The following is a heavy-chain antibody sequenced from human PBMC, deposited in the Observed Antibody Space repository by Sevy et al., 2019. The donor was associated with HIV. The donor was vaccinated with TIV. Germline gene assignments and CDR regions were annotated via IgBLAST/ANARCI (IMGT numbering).Heavy chain of an antibody. CDR1: GFTFSAYS. Sequence: GGSLRLSCTASGFTFSAYSMNWVRQAPGKGLEWLSYCSTGTDHIYYADSAKGRFTISRDDAKKSVYLEMKSLRDQDTALYYCVRRGVDAYNVYFDLWGQGTLVTVSS. CDR3: VRRGVDAYNVYFDL. J-gene: IGHJ4*02. V-gene: IGHV3-21*05. D-gene: IGHD3-10*01. CDR2: CSTGTDHI.